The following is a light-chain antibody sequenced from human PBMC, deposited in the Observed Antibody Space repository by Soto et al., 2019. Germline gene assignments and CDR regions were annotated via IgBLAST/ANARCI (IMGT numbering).Light chain of an antibody. CDR1: QSISSC. CDR2: AAS. Sequence: DIHMTHATSSLSSSVSDIVTITFLASQSISSCLAWYQQKPGNAPKLLIYAASSLESGVPSRFSGSGSGTEFTLTISSLQPDDFATYYCQQYNSYWTFGQGTKVDIK. J-gene: IGKJ1*01. V-gene: IGKV1-5*01. CDR3: QQYNSYWT.